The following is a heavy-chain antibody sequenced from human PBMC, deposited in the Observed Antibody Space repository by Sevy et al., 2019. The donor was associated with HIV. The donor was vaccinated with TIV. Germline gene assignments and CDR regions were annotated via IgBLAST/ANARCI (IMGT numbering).Heavy chain of an antibody. V-gene: IGHV3-48*02. D-gene: IGHD3-22*01. CDR2: ISSSSSTI. CDR3: ARDGVGRYYYDSSGYHDAFDI. J-gene: IGHJ3*02. Sequence: GGSLRLSCAASGFTFSSYSMNWVRQAPGKGLEWVSYISSSSSTIYYADSVKGRFTISRDNAKNSLYLQMNSLRDEDTAVYYCARDGVGRYYYDSSGYHDAFDIWGQGTMVTVSS. CDR1: GFTFSSYS.